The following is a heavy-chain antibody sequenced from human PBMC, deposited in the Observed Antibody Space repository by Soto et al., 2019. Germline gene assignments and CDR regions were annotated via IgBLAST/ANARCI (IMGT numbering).Heavy chain of an antibody. J-gene: IGHJ3*02. CDR3: ARLYSSGCYGFDACDI. Sequence: QLQLQESGPGLVKPSETLSLTCTVSGGSISSSSYYWGWIRPPPGKGLEWIGGLYYSGSTYYNPSLKRPVTISVDTSKNQLPLKLSSVTAADTAVYYCARLYSSGCYGFDACDIWGQGTMVTVSS. CDR1: GGSISSSSYY. V-gene: IGHV4-39*01. CDR2: LYYSGST. D-gene: IGHD6-25*01.